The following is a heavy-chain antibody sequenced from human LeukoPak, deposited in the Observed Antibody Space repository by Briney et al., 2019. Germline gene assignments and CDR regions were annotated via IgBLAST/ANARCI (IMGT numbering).Heavy chain of an antibody. Sequence: PSETLSLTCTVSGGSISSYYWSWIRQPPGKGREWIGYIYYSGSTNYNPSLKSRVTISVDTSKNQFSLKLSSVTAADTAVYYCARDRAPGDYYGSGSLGYYYGMDVWGQGTTVTVSS. V-gene: IGHV4-59*01. CDR2: IYYSGST. CDR1: GGSISSYY. CDR3: ARDRAPGDYYGSGSLGYYYGMDV. J-gene: IGHJ6*02. D-gene: IGHD3-10*01.